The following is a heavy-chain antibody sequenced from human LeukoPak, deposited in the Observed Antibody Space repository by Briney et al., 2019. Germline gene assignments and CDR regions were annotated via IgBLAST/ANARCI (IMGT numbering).Heavy chain of an antibody. Sequence: GGSLRLSCAASGFTFDDYAMHWVRQAPGKGLEWVSGISWNSGSIGHADSVKGRFTISRDNAKNSLYLQMNSLRAEDTALYYCAKDISSSGTYYFDYWGQGTLVTVSS. J-gene: IGHJ4*02. CDR3: AKDISSSGTYYFDY. CDR2: ISWNSGSI. D-gene: IGHD3-22*01. CDR1: GFTFDDYA. V-gene: IGHV3-9*01.